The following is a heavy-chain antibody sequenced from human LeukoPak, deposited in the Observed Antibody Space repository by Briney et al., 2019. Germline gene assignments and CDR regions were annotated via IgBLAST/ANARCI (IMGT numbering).Heavy chain of an antibody. CDR3: AKDLGYSSSWFLGVDY. V-gene: IGHV3-11*04. Sequence: GGSLRLSCAASGFTFSDYYMSWIRQAPGKGLEWVSYISSSGSTIYYADSVKGRFTISRDNAKNSLYLQMNSLRAEDTAVYYCAKDLGYSSSWFLGVDYWGQGTLVTVSS. CDR2: ISSSGSTI. J-gene: IGHJ4*02. D-gene: IGHD6-13*01. CDR1: GFTFSDYY.